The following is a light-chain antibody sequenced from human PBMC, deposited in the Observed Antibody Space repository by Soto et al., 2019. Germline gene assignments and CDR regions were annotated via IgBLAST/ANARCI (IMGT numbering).Light chain of an antibody. J-gene: IGKJ5*01. CDR3: QQFNYWPPIT. V-gene: IGKV3-15*01. CDR1: QTGSSN. Sequence: IVLTQSPGTVSLSPGERATLSCRASQTGSSNLAWYQQIPGRAPRLLIYGASTRASGIPARFSASGSGTEFTLTISSLQSEDFAVYYCQQFNYWPPITFGQGTRLEIK. CDR2: GAS.